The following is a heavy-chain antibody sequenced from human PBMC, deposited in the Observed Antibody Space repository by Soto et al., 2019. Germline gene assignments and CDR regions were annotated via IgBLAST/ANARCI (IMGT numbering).Heavy chain of an antibody. V-gene: IGHV4-30-4*01. CDR3: ARGNTAMVTFDY. Sequence: SETLSLTCTVSGGSISSGDYYWSWIRQPPGKGLEWIGYIYYSGSTYYNPSLKSRVTISVDTSKNQFSLKLSSVTAADTAVYYCARGNTAMVTFDYWGQGTLVTVSS. CDR1: GGSISSGDYY. D-gene: IGHD5-18*01. CDR2: IYYSGST. J-gene: IGHJ4*02.